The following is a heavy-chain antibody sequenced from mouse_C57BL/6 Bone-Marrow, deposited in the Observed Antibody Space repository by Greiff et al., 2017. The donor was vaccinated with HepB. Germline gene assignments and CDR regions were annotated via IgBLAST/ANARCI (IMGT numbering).Heavy chain of an antibody. J-gene: IGHJ4*01. Sequence: VQLQQSGAELVRPGASVKLSCKASGYTFTDYYINWVKQRPGQGLEWIARIYPGSGNTYYNEKFKGKATLTAEKSSSTAYMQLSSLTSEDSAVYFCARPPYGSSYFSYAMDYWGQGTTVTVSS. CDR3: ARPPYGSSYFSYAMDY. CDR1: GYTFTDYY. D-gene: IGHD1-1*01. V-gene: IGHV1-76*01. CDR2: IYPGSGNT.